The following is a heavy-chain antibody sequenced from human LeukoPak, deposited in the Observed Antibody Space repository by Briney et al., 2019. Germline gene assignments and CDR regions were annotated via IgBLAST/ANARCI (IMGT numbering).Heavy chain of an antibody. CDR1: GGSVSSGSYY. CDR2: IYYSGST. CDR3: ARDRFIAAAGNPNNYYYYYGMDV. J-gene: IGHJ6*02. V-gene: IGHV4-61*01. Sequence: SETLSLTCTVSGGSVSSGSYYWSWIRQPPGKGLEWIGYIYYSGSTNYNPSLKSRVTISVDTSKNQFSLKLSSVTAADTAVYYCARDRFIAAAGNPNNYYYYYGMDVWGQGTTVTVSS. D-gene: IGHD6-13*01.